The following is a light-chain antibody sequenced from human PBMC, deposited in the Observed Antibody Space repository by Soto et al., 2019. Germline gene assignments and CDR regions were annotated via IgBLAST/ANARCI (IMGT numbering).Light chain of an antibody. V-gene: IGLV2-23*03. J-gene: IGLJ2*01. CDR2: EGS. CDR1: SSDVGSYNI. Sequence: QSALTQRASVSGSPGQSITISCTGTSSDVGSYNIVSWYQQHPGKAPKLIIYEGSKRPSGISNRFSGSKSGNTASLTISGLQAEDEADYYCCSNELSDPVYVVFGGGTKLTVL. CDR3: CSNELSDPVYVV.